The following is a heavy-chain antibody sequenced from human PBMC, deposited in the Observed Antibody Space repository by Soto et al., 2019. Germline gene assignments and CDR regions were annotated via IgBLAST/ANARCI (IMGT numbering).Heavy chain of an antibody. J-gene: IGHJ5*02. CDR1: GGSGGSFSGYY. CDR2: NNHSGST. Sequence: SETLSLTCAVYGGSGGSFSGYYWSWIRQPPGKGLEWIGENNHSGSTNYNPSLKSRITISVDTSKNQYSLKLSSVTAAKTAVFYCARGRGSGSPDNWFDPWGQGTLVTVSS. CDR3: ARGRGSGSPDNWFDP. D-gene: IGHD3-10*01. V-gene: IGHV4-34*01.